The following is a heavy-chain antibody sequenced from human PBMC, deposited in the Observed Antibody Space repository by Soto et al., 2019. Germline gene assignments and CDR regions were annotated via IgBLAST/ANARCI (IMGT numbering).Heavy chain of an antibody. D-gene: IGHD6-19*01. CDR2: VSHDGRNT. Sequence: VQLVESGGGVVQPGRCLRLSCAASGFTFSDYAMHWVREAPGKGLEWVAVVSHDGRNTHYADSVKGRFTISRDSSKITVSLEMPRLRAEDTAVYYCGKGGRPWLVTSAFNCWGQGALVTVSS. J-gene: IGHJ4*02. V-gene: IGHV3-30*18. CDR3: GKGGRPWLVTSAFNC. CDR1: GFTFSDYA.